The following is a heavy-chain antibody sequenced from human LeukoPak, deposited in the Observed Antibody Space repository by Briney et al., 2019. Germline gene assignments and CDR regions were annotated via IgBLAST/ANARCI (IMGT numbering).Heavy chain of an antibody. CDR1: GVSFSGYY. V-gene: IGHV4-34*01. D-gene: IGHD3-16*01. CDR2: INHSGST. Sequence: SETLSLTCAVYGVSFSGYYWSWIRQPPGKGLEWIGEINHSGSTNYNPSLKSRVTISVDTSKNQFSLKLNSVTATDTAVYYCARHYGPWGQGTLVTVSS. J-gene: IGHJ4*02. CDR3: ARHYGP.